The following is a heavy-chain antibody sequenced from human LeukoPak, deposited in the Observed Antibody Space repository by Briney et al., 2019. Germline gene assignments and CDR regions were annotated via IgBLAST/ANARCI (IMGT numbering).Heavy chain of an antibody. CDR1: GFTVSSTY. CDR2: IYTGGNT. V-gene: IGHV3-66*01. CDR3: ATISDLLFYFDS. J-gene: IGHJ4*02. Sequence: GGSLRLSCAASGFTVSSTYMSWVRQAPGKGLEWVSLIYTGGNTYYADSVKGRLTLSRDNSKNTVYLQMNSLRVEDTAMYYCATISDLLFYFDSWGQGTLVTVSS.